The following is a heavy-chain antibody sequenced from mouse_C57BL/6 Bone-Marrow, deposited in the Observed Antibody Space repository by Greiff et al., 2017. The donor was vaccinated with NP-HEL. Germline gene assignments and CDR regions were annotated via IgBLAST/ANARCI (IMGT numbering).Heavy chain of an antibody. V-gene: IGHV1-11*01. Sequence: QFQLPQSGPDLVRPGSSVTLSCKASGYSFTDYIMNWVTQRPGQGLAWIGRIYPVCGDTNYNHKFMGKATFSVDRSSSTVYMVLNSLTAEDPAVYYCGGLTTVVARDWYFDVWGTGTTVTVSS. CDR3: GGLTTVVARDWYFDV. J-gene: IGHJ1*03. D-gene: IGHD1-1*01. CDR2: IYPVCGDT. CDR1: GYSFTDYI.